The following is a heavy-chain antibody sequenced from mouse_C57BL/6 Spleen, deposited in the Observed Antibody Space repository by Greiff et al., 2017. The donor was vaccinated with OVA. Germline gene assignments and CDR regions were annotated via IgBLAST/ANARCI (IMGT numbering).Heavy chain of an antibody. CDR2: INPNYGTT. CDR3: ATDYYGFDY. Sequence: VQLQQSGPELVKPGASVKISCKASGYSFTHYNMNWVKQSTGKSLEWIGVINPNYGTTSYNQKFKGKATLTVDQSSSTAYMQLTSLTSEDSAVSDCATDYYGFDYWGQGTTVTVSS. J-gene: IGHJ2*01. CDR1: GYSFTHYN. V-gene: IGHV1-39*01. D-gene: IGHD1-1*01.